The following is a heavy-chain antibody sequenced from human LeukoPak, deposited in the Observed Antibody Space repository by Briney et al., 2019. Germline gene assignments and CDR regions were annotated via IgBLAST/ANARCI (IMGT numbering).Heavy chain of an antibody. CDR1: GDSVSSNSAA. Sequence: SQTLSLTCAISGDSVSSNSAAWNWIRQSPSRGLEWLGRTYYRSKWYNDYAVSVKSRIAINPDTSKNQFSLQLNSVTPEDTAVYYCARDRGAAGHPYWYFDLWGRGTLVTVSS. V-gene: IGHV6-1*01. CDR2: TYYRSKWYN. D-gene: IGHD6-13*01. J-gene: IGHJ2*01. CDR3: ARDRGAAGHPYWYFDL.